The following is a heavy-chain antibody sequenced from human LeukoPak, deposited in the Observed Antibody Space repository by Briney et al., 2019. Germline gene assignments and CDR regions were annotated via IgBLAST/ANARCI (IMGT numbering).Heavy chain of an antibody. CDR1: GFTFSRFS. CDR2: ISADGSST. CDR3: AQSGGTDV. Sequence: PGGSLRLSCAASGFTFSRFSMHWVRQVPGKGLVWFSRISADGSSTNYADSVKGRFTISRDNSKNMLFLQMNSLRAEDTAVYYCAQSGGTDVWGQGTTVTVSS. V-gene: IGHV3-74*01. J-gene: IGHJ6*02.